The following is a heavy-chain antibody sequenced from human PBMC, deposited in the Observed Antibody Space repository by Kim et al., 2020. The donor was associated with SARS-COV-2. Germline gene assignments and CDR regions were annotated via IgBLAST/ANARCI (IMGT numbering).Heavy chain of an antibody. J-gene: IGHJ5*02. CDR1: GYTLTELS. D-gene: IGHD1-26*01. Sequence: ASVKVSCKVSGYTLTELSMHWVRQAPGKGLEWMGGFDPEDGETIYAQKFQGRVTMTEDTSTDTAYMELSSLRSEDTAVYYCATAPPVGATNWFDPGAREPWSPSPQ. V-gene: IGHV1-24*01. CDR2: FDPEDGET. CDR3: ATAPPVGATNWFDP.